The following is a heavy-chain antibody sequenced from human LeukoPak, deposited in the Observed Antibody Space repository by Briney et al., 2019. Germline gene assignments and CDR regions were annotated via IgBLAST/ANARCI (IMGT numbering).Heavy chain of an antibody. J-gene: IGHJ4*02. D-gene: IGHD6-13*01. CDR3: VRAKPAAGPGVIDF. CDR2: INSDGSTT. CDR1: GFTFSDYW. Sequence: GGSLRLSCAASGFTFSDYWMHWVRQAPGKGLVWVSRINSDGSTTNYADSVKGRFTISRDNTKNTLHLQMNSLRADDTALYYCVRAKPAAGPGVIDFWGQGILVTVSS. V-gene: IGHV3-74*01.